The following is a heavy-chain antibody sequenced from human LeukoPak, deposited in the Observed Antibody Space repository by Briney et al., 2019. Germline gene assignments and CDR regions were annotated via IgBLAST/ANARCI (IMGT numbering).Heavy chain of an antibody. D-gene: IGHD3-22*01. J-gene: IGHJ5*02. CDR2: INSDGINT. V-gene: IGHV3-74*01. CDR3: ARDLGQYYDTSDNWFDP. Sequence: GALLLSCSASGFTFINYWMHWVRQAPGKGLVWVSRINSDGINTSYADSVKGRFTISRDNAKNTLNLQMNSLRAEDTAVYYCARDLGQYYDTSDNWFDPWGQGTLVTVSS. CDR1: GFTFINYW.